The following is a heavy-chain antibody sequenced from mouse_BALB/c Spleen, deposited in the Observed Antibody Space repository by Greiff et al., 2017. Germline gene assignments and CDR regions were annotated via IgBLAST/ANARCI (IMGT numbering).Heavy chain of an antibody. D-gene: IGHD2-2*01. V-gene: IGHV5-6*01. CDR3: AREGYGYDGGYYYAMDY. J-gene: IGHJ4*01. CDR1: GFTFSSYG. Sequence: EVKLMESGGDLVKPGGSLKLSCAASGFTFSSYGMSWVRQTPDKRLEWVATISSGGSYTYYPDSVKGRFTISRDNAKNTLYLQMSSLKSEDTAMYDCAREGYGYDGGYYYAMDYWGQGTSVTVSS. CDR2: ISSGGSYT.